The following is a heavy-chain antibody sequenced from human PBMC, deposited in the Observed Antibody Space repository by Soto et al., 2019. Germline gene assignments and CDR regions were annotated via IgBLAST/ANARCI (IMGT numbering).Heavy chain of an antibody. Sequence: SETLSLTCAVSGYSINSGYYWGWIRQPVGEGLHWIGRVYSTGSTNYNPSLRSRVTMSVDTSQNQLFLRLSSVTAADTAVYYCARDEYYDSNNWFDHWGQGILVTVSS. J-gene: IGHJ5*02. V-gene: IGHV4-38-2*02. D-gene: IGHD3-22*01. CDR1: GYSINSGYY. CDR2: VYSTGST. CDR3: ARDEYYDSNNWFDH.